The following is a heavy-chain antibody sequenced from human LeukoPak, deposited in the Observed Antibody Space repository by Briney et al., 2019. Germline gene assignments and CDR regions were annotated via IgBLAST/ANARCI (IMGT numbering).Heavy chain of an antibody. Sequence: PSETLSLTCAVYGGSFSGYYWSWIRQPPGKGLEWIGEINHSGSTNYNPSLKSRVTISVDTSKNQFSLKVTSVTAADTAVYYCAREMDSVSWFDPWGQGTLVTVSS. CDR1: GGSFSGYY. CDR3: AREMDSVSWFDP. D-gene: IGHD5/OR15-5a*01. J-gene: IGHJ5*02. V-gene: IGHV4-34*01. CDR2: INHSGST.